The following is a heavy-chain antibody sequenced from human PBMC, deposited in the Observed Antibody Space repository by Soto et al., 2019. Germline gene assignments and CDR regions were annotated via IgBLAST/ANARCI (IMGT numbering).Heavy chain of an antibody. CDR1: GDSVSSNTAS. J-gene: IGHJ5*02. Sequence: SQTLSLTCAISGDSVSSNTASWNWIRQSPSRGLEWLGRTYFRSKWYNDYAVSVKSRIIITPDTSNNQLSLQLNSVTPEDTAVYFCAKGDNLGPKTGYAFDPWGQGIMVTVSS. CDR2: TYFRSKWYN. D-gene: IGHD5-12*01. CDR3: AKGDNLGPKTGYAFDP. V-gene: IGHV6-1*01.